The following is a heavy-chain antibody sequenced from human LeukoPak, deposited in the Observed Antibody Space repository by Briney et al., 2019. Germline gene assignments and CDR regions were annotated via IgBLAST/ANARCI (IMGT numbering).Heavy chain of an antibody. CDR3: AKVRGSGSYYNGSY. CDR2: ISTSNYI. J-gene: IGHJ4*02. CDR1: GFTFSSYS. D-gene: IGHD3-10*01. V-gene: IGHV3-21*04. Sequence: GGSLRLSCAASGFTFSSYSMNWVRQAPGKGLEWVSSISTSNYIYYADSVKGRFTISRDNSKNTLYLQMNSLRAEDTAVYYCAKVRGSGSYYNGSYWGQGTLVTVSS.